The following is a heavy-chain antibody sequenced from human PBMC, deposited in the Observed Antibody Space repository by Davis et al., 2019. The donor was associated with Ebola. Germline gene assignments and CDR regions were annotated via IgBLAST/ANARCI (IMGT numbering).Heavy chain of an antibody. J-gene: IGHJ6*04. Sequence: GSLRLSCAVYGGSFSGYYWSWIRQPPGKGLEWIGEINHSGSTNYNPSLKSRVTISVDTSKNQFSLKLSSVTAADTAVYYCARGTVVVVAATLYYYYGMDVWGKGTTVTVSS. CDR3: ARGTVVVVAATLYYYYGMDV. CDR1: GGSFSGYY. V-gene: IGHV4-34*01. D-gene: IGHD2-15*01. CDR2: INHSGST.